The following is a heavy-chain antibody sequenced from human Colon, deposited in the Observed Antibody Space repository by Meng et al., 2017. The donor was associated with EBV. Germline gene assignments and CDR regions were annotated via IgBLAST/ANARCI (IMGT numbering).Heavy chain of an antibody. CDR2: IYHSGST. CDR3: ARVGAYCGGDCYHPR. V-gene: IGHV4-4*02. J-gene: IGHJ4*02. D-gene: IGHD2-21*02. CDR1: GGSLSSRNW. Sequence: QVQLAESGPGLGKPSGTRSLTCAVSGGSLSSRNWWSWVRQPPGKGLEWIGEIYHSGSTNYNPSLKSRVTISVDESKNQFSLRLSSVTAADTAVYYCARVGAYCGGDCYHPRWGQGTLVTVSS.